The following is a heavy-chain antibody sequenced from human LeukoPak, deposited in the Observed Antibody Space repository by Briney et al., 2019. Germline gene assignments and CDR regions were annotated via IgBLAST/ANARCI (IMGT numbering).Heavy chain of an antibody. CDR3: ARTSYCSSTRCYEEGIMDV. CDR2: IYYSGST. D-gene: IGHD2-2*01. Sequence: LCCASGGGFTSSYYWSWLRQPAGGRLGRVWIIYYSGSTNYNPSLKGRVTISIDTSKNQFSLKLSSVTAADTAVYYCARTSYCSSTRCYEEGIMDVWGKGTTVTVSS. J-gene: IGHJ6*04. CDR1: GGFTSSYY. V-gene: IGHV4-59*01.